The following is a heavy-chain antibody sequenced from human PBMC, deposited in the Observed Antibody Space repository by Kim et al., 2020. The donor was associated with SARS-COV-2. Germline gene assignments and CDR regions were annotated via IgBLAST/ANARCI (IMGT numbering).Heavy chain of an antibody. D-gene: IGHD2-21*02. CDR2: IIPLFGSP. Sequence: ASVKVSCKASGGTFTSFAITWVRQAPGQGLEWMGGIIPLFGSPNYAQKFHGRVTITAVESTSTVFMELSSLTSEDTAVYYCAKGGVVAAINFGAFDIWGQGTRVTVSS. J-gene: IGHJ3*02. V-gene: IGHV1-69*13. CDR1: GGTFTSFA. CDR3: AKGGVVAAINFGAFDI.